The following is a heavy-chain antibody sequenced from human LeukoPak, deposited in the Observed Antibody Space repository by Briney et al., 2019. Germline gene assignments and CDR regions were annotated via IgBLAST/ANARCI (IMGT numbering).Heavy chain of an antibody. CDR2: IYYSGST. J-gene: IGHJ6*03. D-gene: IGHD1-7*01. V-gene: IGHV4-59*01. Sequence: PSETLSLTCTVSGGSISSYYWSWIRQPPGKGLEWIGYIYYSGSTNYSPSLKSRVTILVDTSKNQFSLKLSSVTAADTAVYYCARGKLELPHTLDYYYYMDVWGKGTTVTVSS. CDR1: GGSISSYY. CDR3: ARGKLELPHTLDYYYYMDV.